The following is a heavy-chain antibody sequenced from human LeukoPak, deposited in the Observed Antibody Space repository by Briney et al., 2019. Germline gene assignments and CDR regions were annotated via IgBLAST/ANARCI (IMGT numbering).Heavy chain of an antibody. Sequence: PSETLSLTCTVSGGSISSYYWSWIRQPPGKGLEWIGYIYYSGSTNYNPSLKSRVTISVDTSKNQFSLKLSSVTAADTAVYYCARVVDYYDSSGYYKYYFDYWGQGTLATVSS. J-gene: IGHJ4*02. CDR3: ARVVDYYDSSGYYKYYFDY. V-gene: IGHV4-59*01. CDR1: GGSISSYY. D-gene: IGHD3-22*01. CDR2: IYYSGST.